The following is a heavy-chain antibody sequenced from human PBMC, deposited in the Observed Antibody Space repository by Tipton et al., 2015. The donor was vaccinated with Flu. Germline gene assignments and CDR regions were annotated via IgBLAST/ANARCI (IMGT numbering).Heavy chain of an antibody. CDR2: INPSGGST. V-gene: IGHV1-46*01. J-gene: IGHJ5*02. Sequence: QLVQSGAEVKKPGASVKVSCKASGYTFTSYYMHWVRQAPGQGLEWMGIINPSGGSTSYAQKFQGSVTMTRDTSTSTVYMELSSLTSEDTAVYYCAKGGSLLLFAYNWFDPLGQGTLVTVSS. CDR3: AKGGSLLLFAYNWFDP. CDR1: GYTFTSYY. D-gene: IGHD2-15*01.